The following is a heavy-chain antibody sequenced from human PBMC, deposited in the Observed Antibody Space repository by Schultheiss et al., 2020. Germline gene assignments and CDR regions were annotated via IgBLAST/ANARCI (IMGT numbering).Heavy chain of an antibody. CDR2: ISGSGGST. J-gene: IGHJ6*02. CDR3: AKDPYYYDSSPYYYYYYGMDV. Sequence: GGSLRLSCAASGFTFSSYAMSWVRQAPGKGLEWVSAISGSGGSTYYADSVKGRFTISRDNSKNTLYLQMNSLRAEDTAVYYCAKDPYYYDSSPYYYYYYGMDVWGQGTTVTVSS. V-gene: IGHV3-23*01. CDR1: GFTFSSYA. D-gene: IGHD3-22*01.